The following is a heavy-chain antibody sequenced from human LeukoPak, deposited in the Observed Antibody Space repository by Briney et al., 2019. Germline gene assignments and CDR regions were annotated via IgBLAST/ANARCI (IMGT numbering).Heavy chain of an antibody. J-gene: IGHJ6*03. CDR3: ARGVFGSGSYWSEDNFYYYYYYMDV. D-gene: IGHD3-10*01. CDR2: IYTSGST. Sequence: SETLSLTCTVSGGSISSYYWSWIRQPAGKGLEWIGRIYTSGSTNYNPSLKSRVTMSVDTSKNQFSLKLSSVTAADTAVYYCARGVFGSGSYWSEDNFYYYYYYMDVWGKGTTVTISS. CDR1: GGSISSYY. V-gene: IGHV4-4*07.